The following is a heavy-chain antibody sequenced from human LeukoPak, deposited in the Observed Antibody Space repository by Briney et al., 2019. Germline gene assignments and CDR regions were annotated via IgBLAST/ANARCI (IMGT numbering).Heavy chain of an antibody. CDR3: ARTFYAGSSLDY. CDR2: ISGSGGST. CDR1: GFTFSIYT. V-gene: IGHV3-23*01. D-gene: IGHD6-6*01. J-gene: IGHJ4*02. Sequence: PGGSLRLSCAASGFTFSIYTMSWVRQAPGKGLEWVSAISGSGGSTYYADSVKGRFTISRDNSKNTLYLQMNSLRAEDTAIYYCARTFYAGSSLDYWGQGTLVTVSS.